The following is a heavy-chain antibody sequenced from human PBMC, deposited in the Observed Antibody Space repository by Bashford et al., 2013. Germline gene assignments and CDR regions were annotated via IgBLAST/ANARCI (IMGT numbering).Heavy chain of an antibody. CDR3: ASWGYSGSGTTNEAFES. CDR1: GYTFTSYG. V-gene: IGHV1-18*01. D-gene: IGHD1-26*01. CDR2: ISAYNGNT. J-gene: IGHJ3*01. Sequence: VASVKVSCKASGYTFTSYGISWVRQAPGQGLEWMGWISAYNGNTNYAQKLQGRVTMTTDTSTSTAYMELRSLRSDDTAVYYCASWGYSGSGTTNEAFESWGQGTMVTVSS.